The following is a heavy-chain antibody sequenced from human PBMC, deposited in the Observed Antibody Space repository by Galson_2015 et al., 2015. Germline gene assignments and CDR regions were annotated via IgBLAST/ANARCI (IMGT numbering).Heavy chain of an antibody. CDR3: AKGREAEEYYYYYGMDV. V-gene: IGHV3-23*01. CDR2: ISGSGGST. J-gene: IGHJ6*02. CDR1: GFTFSSYA. D-gene: IGHD1-26*01. Sequence: SLRLSCAASGFTFSSYAMSWVRQAPGKGLEWVSAISGSGGSTYYADSVKGRFTISRDNSKNTLYLQMNSLRAEDTAVYYCAKGREAEEYYYYYGMDVWGQGTTVTVSS.